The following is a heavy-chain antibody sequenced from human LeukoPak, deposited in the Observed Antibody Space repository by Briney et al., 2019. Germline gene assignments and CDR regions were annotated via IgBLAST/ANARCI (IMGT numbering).Heavy chain of an antibody. CDR2: IIPIFGTA. Sequence: SVKVSCKASAGTFSSYAISWVRPAPGQGLEWMGGIIPIFGTANYAQKFQGRVTITADESTSTAYMELSSLRSEDTAVYYCARNGGHAFDIWGQGTMVTVSS. CDR3: ARNGGHAFDI. CDR1: AGTFSSYA. J-gene: IGHJ3*02. V-gene: IGHV1-69*13. D-gene: IGHD4-23*01.